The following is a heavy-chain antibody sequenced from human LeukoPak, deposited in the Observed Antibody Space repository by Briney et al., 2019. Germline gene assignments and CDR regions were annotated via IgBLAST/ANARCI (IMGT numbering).Heavy chain of an antibody. CDR2: IYYSGST. Sequence: PSETLSLTCTVSGGSISSYYWSWIRQPPGKGLEWIGYIYYSGSTNYNPSLKSRVTISVDTSKNQFSLKLSSVTAADTAVYYCARARSVYSSGWYDKYYFDYWGQGTLVTVSS. D-gene: IGHD6-19*01. V-gene: IGHV4-59*08. J-gene: IGHJ4*02. CDR3: ARARSVYSSGWYDKYYFDY. CDR1: GGSISSYY.